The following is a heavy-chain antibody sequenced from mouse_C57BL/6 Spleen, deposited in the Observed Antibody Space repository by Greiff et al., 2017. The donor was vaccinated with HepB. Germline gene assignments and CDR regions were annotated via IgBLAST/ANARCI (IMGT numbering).Heavy chain of an antibody. CDR1: GFNIKDYY. D-gene: IGHD1-1*01. J-gene: IGHJ2*01. CDR3: ARGPTVVATPYY. CDR2: IDPEDGET. Sequence: ESGAELVKPGASVKLSCTASGFNIKDYYMHWVKQRTEQGLEWIGRIDPEDGETKYAPKFQGKATITADTSSNTAYLQLSSLTSEDTAVYSCARGPTVVATPYYWGQGTTLTVSS. V-gene: IGHV14-2*01.